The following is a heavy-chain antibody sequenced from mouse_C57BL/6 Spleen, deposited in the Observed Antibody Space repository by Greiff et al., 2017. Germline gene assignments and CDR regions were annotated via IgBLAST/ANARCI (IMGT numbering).Heavy chain of an antibody. CDR2: ISNLAYSI. V-gene: IGHV5-15*01. Sequence: EVQVVESGGGLVQPGGSLKLSCAASGFTFSDYGMAWVRQAPRKGPEWVAFISNLAYSIYYADTVTGRFTISRENAKNTLYLEMSSLRSEDTAMYYCARAVNDYDYFDYWGQGTTLTVSS. J-gene: IGHJ2*01. CDR3: ARAVNDYDYFDY. CDR1: GFTFSDYG. D-gene: IGHD2-4*01.